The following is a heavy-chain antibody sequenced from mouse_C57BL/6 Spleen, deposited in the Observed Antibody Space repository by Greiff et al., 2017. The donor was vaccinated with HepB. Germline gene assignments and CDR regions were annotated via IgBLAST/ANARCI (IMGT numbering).Heavy chain of an antibody. J-gene: IGHJ4*01. Sequence: QVQLQQPGAELVKPGASVKMSCKASGYTFTSYWITWVKQRPGQGLEWIGDIYPGSGSTNYNEKFKSKATLTVDTSSSTAYMQLSSLTSEDSAVYYCARGDGYYFYYAMDYWGQGTSVTVSS. CDR3: ARGDGYYFYYAMDY. V-gene: IGHV1-55*01. CDR1: GYTFTSYW. D-gene: IGHD2-3*01. CDR2: IYPGSGST.